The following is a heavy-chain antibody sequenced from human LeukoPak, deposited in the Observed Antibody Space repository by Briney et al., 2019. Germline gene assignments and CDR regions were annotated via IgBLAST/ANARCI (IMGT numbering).Heavy chain of an antibody. D-gene: IGHD3-9*01. CDR2: ISGSGGST. CDR1: GFTFSSYA. V-gene: IGHV3-23*01. Sequence: PGASLRLSCAASGFTFSSYAMSWVRQAPGKGLEWVSAISGSGGSTYYADSVKGRFTISRDNSKNTLYLQMNSLRAEDTAVYYCAKGYDILTGYYTASDIWGQGTMVTVSS. CDR3: AKGYDILTGYYTASDI. J-gene: IGHJ3*02.